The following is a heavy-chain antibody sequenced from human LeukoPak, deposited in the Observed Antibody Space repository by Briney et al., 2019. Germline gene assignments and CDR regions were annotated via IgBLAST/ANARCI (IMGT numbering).Heavy chain of an antibody. CDR1: GGSISPYY. V-gene: IGHV4-59*01. CDR3: ARDRHWTNDWVFDY. CDR2: FYYTGST. D-gene: IGHD1/OR15-1a*01. Sequence: SETLSLTCTVSGGSISPYYWSWIRQPPGKGLEWIGYFYYTGSTDYNPSLKSRVTISGDISKNQFSLKLSSVTAADTAVYYCARDRHWTNDWVFDYWGQGTLVTVSS. J-gene: IGHJ4*02.